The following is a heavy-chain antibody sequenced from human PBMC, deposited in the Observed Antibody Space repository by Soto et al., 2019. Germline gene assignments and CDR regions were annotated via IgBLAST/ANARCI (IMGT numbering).Heavy chain of an antibody. CDR1: GFSFTSYA. CDR3: ARASYCTTTSCLEDV. D-gene: IGHD2-2*01. V-gene: IGHV3-23*01. Sequence: EAHLLESGGGLVQPGGSLRLSCAASGFSFTSYAMSWVRQPPGKGLEWVSSISGSGDVTATGDTTYYADSVKGRFTISRDNSKNTLYLQMNSLRAEDTAVYYCARASYCTTTSCLEDVWGQGTTVSVSS. CDR2: ISGSGDVTATGDTT. J-gene: IGHJ6*02.